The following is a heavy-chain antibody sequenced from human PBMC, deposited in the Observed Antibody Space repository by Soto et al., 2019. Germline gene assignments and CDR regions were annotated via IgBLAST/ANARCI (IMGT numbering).Heavy chain of an antibody. V-gene: IGHV1-18*01. J-gene: IGHJ6*02. Sequence: GASVKVSCKASGYTFTDYGINWVRQAPGQGLEWMGWISIYNGNTNYAQNLQGRVTMTTDTSTSTAYMELRSLRSDDTAVYFCGRSPRIPAAIYYYYGMDVWGQGTTVTVSS. D-gene: IGHD2-2*02. CDR2: ISIYNGNT. CDR3: GRSPRIPAAIYYYYGMDV. CDR1: GYTFTDYG.